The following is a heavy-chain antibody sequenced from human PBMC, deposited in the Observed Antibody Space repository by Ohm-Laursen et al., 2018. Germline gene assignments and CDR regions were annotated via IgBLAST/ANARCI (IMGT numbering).Heavy chain of an antibody. D-gene: IGHD3-16*01. J-gene: IGHJ3*02. CDR1: GFSVSNNY. CDR2: ISSSGSTI. Sequence: SLRLSCSASGFSVSNNYLIWVRQAPGKGLEWASYISSSGSTIYYADSVKGRFTISRDNAKNSLYLQMNSLRAEDTAVYYCARDGGSYQDDVFDIWGQGTMVTVSS. CDR3: ARDGGSYQDDVFDI. V-gene: IGHV3-11*01.